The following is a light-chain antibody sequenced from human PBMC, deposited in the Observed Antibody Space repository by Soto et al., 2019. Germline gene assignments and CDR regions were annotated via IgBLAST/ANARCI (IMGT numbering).Light chain of an antibody. CDR3: QQYNSYPCS. CDR1: QSISSW. CDR2: KAS. V-gene: IGKV1-5*03. Sequence: DIQMTQSPSTLSASVKDRVTITCRASQSISSWLAWYQQKPGKAPKLLIYKASSLESGVPSRFSGSGSGTELTLTISSLQPDDFATYYCQQYNSYPCSFGQGTKVDI. J-gene: IGKJ1*01.